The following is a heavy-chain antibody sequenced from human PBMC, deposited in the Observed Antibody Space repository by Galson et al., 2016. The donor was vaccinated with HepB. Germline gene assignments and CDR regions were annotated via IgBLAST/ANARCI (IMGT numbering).Heavy chain of an antibody. CDR2: IYYSGST. V-gene: IGHV4-59*01. Sequence: SETLSLTCAVYGGPFSGYYWSWIRQPPGKGLEWIGYIYYSGSTNYNSSLKSRVTISVDTSKKQFSLKLSSVTAADTAVYYCARDDGYFDPWGQGILVTVSS. CDR1: GGPFSGYY. CDR3: ARDDGYFDP. J-gene: IGHJ5*02. D-gene: IGHD5-18*01.